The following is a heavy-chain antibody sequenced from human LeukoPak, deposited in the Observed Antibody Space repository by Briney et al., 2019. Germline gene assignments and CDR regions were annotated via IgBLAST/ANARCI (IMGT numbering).Heavy chain of an antibody. CDR2: IYTSGST. CDR1: GGSISSGSYY. Sequence: SETLSLTCTVSGGSISSGSYYWSWIRQPAGKGLEWIGHIYTSGSTNYNPSLKSRVTISVDTSKNQFSLKLSSVTAADTAVYYCARRPYYYGSGSYYYYYMDVWGKGTTVTVSS. D-gene: IGHD3-10*01. J-gene: IGHJ6*03. V-gene: IGHV4-61*09. CDR3: ARRPYYYGSGSYYYYYMDV.